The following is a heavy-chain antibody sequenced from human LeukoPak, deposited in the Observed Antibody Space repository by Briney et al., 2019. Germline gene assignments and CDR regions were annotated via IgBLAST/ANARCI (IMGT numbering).Heavy chain of an antibody. Sequence: SVKVSCKASGGTFSSYAISWVRQAPGQGLEWMGGIIPIFGTANYAQKFQGRVTITTDESTSTAYMELSSLRSEDTAVYYCASGEYQLRRFGNYYYCYMDVWGKGTTVTVSS. V-gene: IGHV1-69*05. CDR2: IIPIFGTA. CDR1: GGTFSSYA. CDR3: ASGEYQLRRFGNYYYCYMDV. D-gene: IGHD2-2*01. J-gene: IGHJ6*03.